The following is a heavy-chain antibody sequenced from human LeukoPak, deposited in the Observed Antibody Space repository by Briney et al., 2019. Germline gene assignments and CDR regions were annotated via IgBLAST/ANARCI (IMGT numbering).Heavy chain of an antibody. CDR2: INPNSGGT. V-gene: IGHV1-2*02. CDR3: ARGGTYYDFWSGYPSFDY. Sequence: ASVKVSCKASGYTFTGYYMHWVRQAPGQGLEWMGWINPNSGGTNYAQKFQGRVTTTRDTSISTAYMELSRLRSDDTAVYYCARGGTYYDFWSGYPSFDYWGQGTLVTVSS. J-gene: IGHJ4*02. D-gene: IGHD3-3*01. CDR1: GYTFTGYY.